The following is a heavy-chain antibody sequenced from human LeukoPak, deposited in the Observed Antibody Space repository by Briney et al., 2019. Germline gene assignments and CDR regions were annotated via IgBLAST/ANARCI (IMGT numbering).Heavy chain of an antibody. J-gene: IGHJ6*03. D-gene: IGHD2/OR15-2a*01. V-gene: IGHV1-2*02. CDR3: ARAKLKVYEWPYYYYMDV. CDR1: GYTFTGYY. CDR2: INPNSGGT. Sequence: GASVKVSCKASGYTFTGYYMHWVRQAPGQGLEWMGWINPNSGGTNYAQKFQGRVTMTRDTSISTAYMELSRLRSDDTAVYYCARAKLKVYEWPYYYYMDVWGKGTTVTVSS.